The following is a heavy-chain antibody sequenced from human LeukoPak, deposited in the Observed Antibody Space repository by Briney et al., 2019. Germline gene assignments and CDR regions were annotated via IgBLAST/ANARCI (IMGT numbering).Heavy chain of an antibody. V-gene: IGHV3-74*01. Sequence: GGSLRLSCAASGFTFGSYWMHWVRQAPGKGLVWVSRINTDGSSTSYEDSVKGRFTISRDNAKNTLYLQMNSLRAEDTAVYYCVRVSGSYYAAGAFDIWGQGTMVTVSS. J-gene: IGHJ3*02. CDR2: INTDGSST. D-gene: IGHD1-26*01. CDR1: GFTFGSYW. CDR3: VRVSGSYYAAGAFDI.